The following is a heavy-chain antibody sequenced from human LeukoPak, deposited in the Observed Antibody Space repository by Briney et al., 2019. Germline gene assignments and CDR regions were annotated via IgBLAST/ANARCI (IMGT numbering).Heavy chain of an antibody. CDR3: ARDEHQYYHASSGRFDY. CDR1: GFTFSSYE. J-gene: IGHJ4*02. V-gene: IGHV3-21*05. CDR2: ISTSSVYI. Sequence: GGSLRLSCAASGFTFSSYEMNWVRQAPGKGLEWVSYISTSSVYIYYADSVKGRFTISRDYARNSLYLQMNSMRAEDTAVYYCARDEHQYYHASSGRFDYWGQGILVTVSS. D-gene: IGHD3-22*01.